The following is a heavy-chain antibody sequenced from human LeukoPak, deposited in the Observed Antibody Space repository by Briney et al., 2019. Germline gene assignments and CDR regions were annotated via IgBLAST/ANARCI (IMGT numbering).Heavy chain of an antibody. CDR2: VSGNGGNI. J-gene: IGHJ4*02. V-gene: IGHV3-23*01. D-gene: IGHD5/OR15-5a*01. CDR1: GFTFSSYA. Sequence: PGGSLRLSCAASGFTFSSYAMSWVRQAPGKGREWVTSVSGNGGNIYYTNSVKGRFTISRDNSKSTVYLQMNSLRAEDTAVYYCAKDRAEVFSSYYFDYWGQGTLVTVSS. CDR3: AKDRAEVFSSYYFDY.